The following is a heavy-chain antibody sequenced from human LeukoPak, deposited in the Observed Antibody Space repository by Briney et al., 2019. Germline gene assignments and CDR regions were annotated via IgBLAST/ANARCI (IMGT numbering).Heavy chain of an antibody. CDR2: ISSTGST. CDR1: GGSISSGGHY. CDR3: ARRGEY. J-gene: IGHJ4*02. V-gene: IGHV4-61*02. Sequence: SETLSLTCTVSGGSISSGGHYWSWIRQPAGKGLGYLGRISSTGSTNYNPSLRSRVTISADTSKNHFSLKLTSVTAADTAVYYCARRGEYWGQGTLVTVSS.